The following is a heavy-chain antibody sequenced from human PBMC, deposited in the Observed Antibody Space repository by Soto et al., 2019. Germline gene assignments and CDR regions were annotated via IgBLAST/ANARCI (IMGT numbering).Heavy chain of an antibody. D-gene: IGHD2-21*02. J-gene: IGHJ4*02. CDR2: IYYSGST. Sequence: TLSLTCTVSGGSISSGDYYWSWIRQPPGKGLEWIGYIYYSGSTYYNPSLKSRVTISVDTSKNQFSLKLSSVTAADTAVYYCARTGKSYCGGDCYSYYFDYWGQGTLVTVSS. CDR3: ARTGKSYCGGDCYSYYFDY. V-gene: IGHV4-30-4*01. CDR1: GGSISSGDYY.